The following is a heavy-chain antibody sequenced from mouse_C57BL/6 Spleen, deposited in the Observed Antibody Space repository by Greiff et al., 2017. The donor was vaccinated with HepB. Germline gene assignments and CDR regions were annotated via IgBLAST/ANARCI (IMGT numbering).Heavy chain of an antibody. CDR1: GYSFTDYN. J-gene: IGHJ1*03. CDR2: INPNYGTT. V-gene: IGHV1-39*01. Sequence: VQLKESGPELVKPGASVKISCKASGYSFTDYNMNWVKQSNGKSLEWIGVINPNYGTTSYNQKFKGKATLTVDQSSSTAYMQLNSLTSEDSAVYYCARSAYYSNYDGYFDVWGTGTTVTVSS. D-gene: IGHD2-5*01. CDR3: ARSAYYSNYDGYFDV.